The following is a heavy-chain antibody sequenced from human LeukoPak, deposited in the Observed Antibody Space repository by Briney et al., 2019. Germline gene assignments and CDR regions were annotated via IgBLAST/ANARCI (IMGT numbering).Heavy chain of an antibody. CDR2: INYSGST. CDR3: ARAIYSYVFSLHYYGLDV. Sequence: SETLSRTCAVYGESLSGYYWSWIRQPPGKGLEWIGEINYSGSTNYNPSLESRVTISVDTSKNQFSLELRSVTAADTALYYCARAIYSYVFSLHYYGLDVWGQGTTVIISS. CDR1: GESLSGYY. J-gene: IGHJ6*02. D-gene: IGHD5-18*01. V-gene: IGHV4-34*01.